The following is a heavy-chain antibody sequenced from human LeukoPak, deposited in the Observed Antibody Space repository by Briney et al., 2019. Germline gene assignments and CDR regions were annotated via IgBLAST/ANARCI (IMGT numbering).Heavy chain of an antibody. V-gene: IGHV4-61*01. CDR1: GGSVSSGSYY. J-gene: IGHJ4*02. CDR2: IYYSGST. Sequence: SETLSLTCTVSGGSVSSGSYYWSWIRQPPGKGLEWIGYIYYSGSTNYNPSLKSRVTISVDTSKNQFSLKLSSVTAADTAVYYCARSLDSGLQLDYWGQGTLVTVSS. D-gene: IGHD4-11*01. CDR3: ARSLDSGLQLDY.